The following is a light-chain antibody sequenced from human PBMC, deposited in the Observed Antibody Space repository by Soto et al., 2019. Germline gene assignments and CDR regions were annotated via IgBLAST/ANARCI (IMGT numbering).Light chain of an antibody. CDR3: QQYGKSPPIT. Sequence: EIVLTQSPATLSLSPGERATLFCRASQSISSSYLSWYQQKPGQAPRLLIYGASSRATGIPDRFSGSGSGTDFTLTINILEPEDFAVYYCQQYGKSPPITFGQGTRLEIK. CDR1: QSISSSY. CDR2: GAS. J-gene: IGKJ5*01. V-gene: IGKV3-20*01.